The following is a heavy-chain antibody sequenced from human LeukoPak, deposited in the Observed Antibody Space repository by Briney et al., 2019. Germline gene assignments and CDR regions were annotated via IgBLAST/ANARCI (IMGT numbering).Heavy chain of an antibody. CDR2: INHSGST. Sequence: SETLSLTCAVYGGSFSGYYWSWIRQPPGKGLEWIGEINHSGSTNYNPSLKSRVTISVDTSKNQFSLRLSSVTAADTAVYYCARDGGRADYYDSSGYYLHWFDPWGPGTLVTVSS. V-gene: IGHV4-34*01. CDR3: ARDGGRADYYDSSGYYLHWFDP. D-gene: IGHD3-22*01. J-gene: IGHJ5*02. CDR1: GGSFSGYY.